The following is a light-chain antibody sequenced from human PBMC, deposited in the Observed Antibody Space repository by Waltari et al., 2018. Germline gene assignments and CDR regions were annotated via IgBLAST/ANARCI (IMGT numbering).Light chain of an antibody. Sequence: EIVLTQSPGPLSLSPGDRATLSCRASQSVHSRYLAWYQQKPGQAPRLLISGATSGAIGIPDRFSGSGSGTDFTLTISRLEPEDFAVYYCHQYGTSPWTFGRGTKVEIK. CDR1: QSVHSRY. V-gene: IGKV3-20*01. CDR2: GAT. J-gene: IGKJ1*01. CDR3: HQYGTSPWT.